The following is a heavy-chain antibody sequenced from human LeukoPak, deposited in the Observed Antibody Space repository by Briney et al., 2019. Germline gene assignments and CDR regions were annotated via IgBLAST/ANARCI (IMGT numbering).Heavy chain of an antibody. CDR3: AKISRRNYGSVIGPTKGYMDV. CDR1: GFTFSSYG. Sequence: GGSLRLSCAASGFTFSSYGMHWVRQAPGKGLEWVAFIRYDGSNKYYADSVKGRFTISRDNAKNSLYLQMNSLRAEDTAVYYCAKISRRNYGSVIGPTKGYMDVWGKGTTDTVSS. V-gene: IGHV3-30*02. J-gene: IGHJ6*04. CDR2: IRYDGSNK. D-gene: IGHD3-10*01.